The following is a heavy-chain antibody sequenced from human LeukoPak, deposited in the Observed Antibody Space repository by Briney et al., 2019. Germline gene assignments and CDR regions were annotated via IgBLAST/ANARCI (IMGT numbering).Heavy chain of an antibody. CDR1: GFIFNNYA. CDR3: VRDLGGRSGH. V-gene: IGHV3-9*01. Sequence: GGSLRLSCAGSGFIFNNYAMHWVRQPPGKGPEWVSGISWNSGTTNYADSVKGRSTIFRDNAKNTLYLQMNSLRAEDTAVYYCVRDLGGRSGHWGQGTLVTVSS. D-gene: IGHD1-26*01. J-gene: IGHJ4*02. CDR2: ISWNSGTT.